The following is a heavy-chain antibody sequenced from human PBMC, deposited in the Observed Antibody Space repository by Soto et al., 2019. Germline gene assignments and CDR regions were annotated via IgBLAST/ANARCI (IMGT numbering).Heavy chain of an antibody. J-gene: IGHJ3*02. CDR1: GFTFSSYS. Sequence: GASLRLSCAASGFTFSSYSMNWVRQAPGKGLEWVSSISSSSSYIYYADSVKGRFTISRDNAKNSLYLQMNSLRAEDTAAYYCAFGGGDAFDIWGQGTMVTVSS. D-gene: IGHD3-3*01. CDR2: ISSSSSYI. V-gene: IGHV3-21*01. CDR3: AFGGGDAFDI.